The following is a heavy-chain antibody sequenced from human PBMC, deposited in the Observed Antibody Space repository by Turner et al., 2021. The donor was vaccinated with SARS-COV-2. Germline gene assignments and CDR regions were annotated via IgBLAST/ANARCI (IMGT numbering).Heavy chain of an antibody. CDR3: AGDWRYDFRSSIDAFDI. CDR1: GFTFSSYA. J-gene: IGHJ3*02. CDR2: ISRDGNTI. Sequence: VQLMESGGALVQPGGFLRLSCAASGFTFSSYAMNWVRQAPGKGLEWMSYISRDGNTIYYADSVKGRFSISRDNAKNSQYLKMNSLRAEDTAVYDCAGDWRYDFRSSIDAFDIWGQGTMVTVSS. D-gene: IGHD3-3*01. V-gene: IGHV3-48*01.